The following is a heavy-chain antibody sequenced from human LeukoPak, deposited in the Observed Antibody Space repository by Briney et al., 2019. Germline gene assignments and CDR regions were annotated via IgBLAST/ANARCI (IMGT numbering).Heavy chain of an antibody. CDR2: IYYSGST. CDR3: ARANVLLWFGDGYYFDY. D-gene: IGHD3-10*01. V-gene: IGHV4-31*03. Sequence: PSETLSLTCTVSGGSISSGGYYWSWIRQHPGKGLEWIGYIYYSGSTYYNPSLKSRVTISVDTSKNQFSLKLSSVTAADTAVYYCARANVLLWFGDGYYFDYWGQGTLVTVSS. J-gene: IGHJ4*02. CDR1: GGSISSGGYY.